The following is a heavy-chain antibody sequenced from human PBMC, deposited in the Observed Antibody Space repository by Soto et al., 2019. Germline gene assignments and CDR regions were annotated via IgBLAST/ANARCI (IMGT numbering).Heavy chain of an antibody. J-gene: IGHJ6*02. CDR1: GYTFTSYV. CDR2: ISAYNGNT. V-gene: IGHV1-18*04. CDR3: ARLYYDFWSGYYTIGHYYYYYAMDV. D-gene: IGHD3-3*01. Sequence: ASVKVSCKASGYTFTSYVISWVLQAPGQGLEWMGWISAYNGNTNYAQKLQGRVTMTTDTSTSTAYMELRSLRSDDTAVYYCARLYYDFWSGYYTIGHYYYYYAMDVWGQGTTVTVSS.